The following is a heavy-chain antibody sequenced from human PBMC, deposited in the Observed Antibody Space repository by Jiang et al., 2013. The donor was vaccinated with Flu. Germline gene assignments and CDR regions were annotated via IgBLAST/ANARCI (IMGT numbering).Heavy chain of an antibody. CDR3: ARCEDYGGITMVRGVIRHWYFES. D-gene: IGHD3-10*01. Sequence: GSGLVKPSETLSLTCTVSGGSISSYYWSWIRQPPGKGLEWIGYIYYSGSTNYNPSLKSRVTISVDTSKNQFSLKLSSVTAADTAVYYCARCEDYGGITMVRGVIRHWYFESLGPWHPGHCLL. CDR1: GGSISSYY. J-gene: IGHJ2*01. V-gene: IGHV4-59*01. CDR2: IYYSGST.